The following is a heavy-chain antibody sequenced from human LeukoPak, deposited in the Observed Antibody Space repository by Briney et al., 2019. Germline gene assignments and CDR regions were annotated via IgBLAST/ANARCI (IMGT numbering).Heavy chain of an antibody. J-gene: IGHJ6*02. CDR1: GFTFSCCA. Sequence: GGSLRLSCAASGFTFSCCAMIWVRQAPGKALEWVSAISSSGSAIFYADSVRGRFTISRDNSKKTLSLQMSSLRVEDTAVYYCANGVRGNYYGMDVWGQGTTVTASS. CDR3: ANGVRGNYYGMDV. CDR2: ISSSGSAI. D-gene: IGHD3-10*01. V-gene: IGHV3-23*01.